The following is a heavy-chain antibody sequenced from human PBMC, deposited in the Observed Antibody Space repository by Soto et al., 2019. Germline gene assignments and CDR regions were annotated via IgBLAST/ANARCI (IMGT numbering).Heavy chain of an antibody. J-gene: IGHJ4*02. D-gene: IGHD6-13*01. V-gene: IGHV3-23*01. CDR1: GFTFSSYA. CDR3: ASRTYSSSWYGNRDKYYFDY. CDR2: ISGSGGST. Sequence: PGGSLRLSCAASGFTFSSYAMSWVRQAPGKGLEWVSAISGSGGSTYYADSVKGRFTISRDNSKNTLYLQMNSLRAEDTAVYYCASRTYSSSWYGNRDKYYFDYWGQGTLVTVSS.